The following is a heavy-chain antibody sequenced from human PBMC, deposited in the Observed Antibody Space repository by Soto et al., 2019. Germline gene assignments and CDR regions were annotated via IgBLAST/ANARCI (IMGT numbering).Heavy chain of an antibody. J-gene: IGHJ4*02. Sequence: GESLKISCNGSGYSFATYCIGLVLQMPGKGLDWMGIIYPGDSDTIYSPSFQGQVTISADKSINTAYLQWSSLKASDTAMYYCATGGYCTTTSCYNFFDYWGQGSLVTVSS. V-gene: IGHV5-51*01. CDR1: GYSFATYC. CDR3: ATGGYCTTTSCYNFFDY. D-gene: IGHD2-2*02. CDR2: IYPGDSDT.